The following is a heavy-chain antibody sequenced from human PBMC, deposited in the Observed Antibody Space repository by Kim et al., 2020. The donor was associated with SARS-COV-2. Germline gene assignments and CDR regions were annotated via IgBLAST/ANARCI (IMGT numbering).Heavy chain of an antibody. V-gene: IGHV3-23*01. J-gene: IGHJ4*02. D-gene: IGHD6-13*01. CDR3: AKGAEYSSSWYFDY. Sequence: ADSVKGRFTISRDNSKNTLYLQMNSLRAEDTAVYYCAKGAEYSSSWYFDYWGQGTLVTVSS.